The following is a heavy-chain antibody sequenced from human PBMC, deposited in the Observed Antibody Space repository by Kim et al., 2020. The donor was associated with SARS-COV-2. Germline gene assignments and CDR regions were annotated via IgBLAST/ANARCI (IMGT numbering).Heavy chain of an antibody. J-gene: IGHJ4*02. CDR3: VKFPVRGGTSVVSRGDY. D-gene: IGHD3-10*02. V-gene: IGHV3-23*01. CDR1: GLTISSYA. Sequence: GGSLRLSCAASGLTISSYAMNWVRQPPGKGLEWISTISGSGSTANYADAVRGRFTVSRDNSKNTVSLQMNSLRGEDSALYFCVKFPVRGGTSVVSRGDYWGQGALVTGS. CDR2: ISGSGSTA.